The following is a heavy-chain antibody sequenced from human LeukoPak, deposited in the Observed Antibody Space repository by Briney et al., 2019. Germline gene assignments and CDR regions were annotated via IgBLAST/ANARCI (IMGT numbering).Heavy chain of an antibody. CDR3: TSLRPIAAAALDLAI. D-gene: IGHD6-13*01. CDR2: IRSKANSYAA. J-gene: IGHJ3*02. Sequence: PGGSLRLSCAASGFTFSGSAMHWVRQASGKGLEWVGRIRSKANSYAAAYAASVKGRFTISRDDSKNTAYLQMNSLKTEDTAVHYCTSLRPIAAAALDLAIWGQGTMVTVSS. CDR1: GFTFSGSA. V-gene: IGHV3-73*01.